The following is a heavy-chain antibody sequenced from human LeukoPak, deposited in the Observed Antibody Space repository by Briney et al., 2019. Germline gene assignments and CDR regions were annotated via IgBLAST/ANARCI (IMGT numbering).Heavy chain of an antibody. CDR3: ARAQSEIGGYYPEYFRH. Sequence: GGSLRLSCAASGFTFSSFWMHWVRQAPGKGLVWVSRIKSDGSTNYADSVKGRFTISRDNAKNTVSLQMNSLRVEDTGVYYCARAQSEIGGYYPEYFRHWGQGTLVTVSS. CDR1: GFTFSSFW. CDR2: IKSDGST. V-gene: IGHV3-74*01. D-gene: IGHD3-22*01. J-gene: IGHJ1*01.